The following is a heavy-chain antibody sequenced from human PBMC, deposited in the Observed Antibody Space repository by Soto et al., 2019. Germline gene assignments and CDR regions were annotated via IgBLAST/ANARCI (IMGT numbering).Heavy chain of an antibody. D-gene: IGHD4-17*01. CDR3: ARDQRAHRAHDYGDFDY. CDR1: GYTFTGYY. CDR2: ASPSSLAT. Sequence: ASVKVSCKASGYTFTGYYIHWVRQAPGQGLEWMGWASPSSLATNYAQRFQGRVTMSRDRATSTVYMELSRLRSEDTAVYYCARDQRAHRAHDYGDFDYWGQGTLVTVSS. V-gene: IGHV1-2*02. J-gene: IGHJ4*02.